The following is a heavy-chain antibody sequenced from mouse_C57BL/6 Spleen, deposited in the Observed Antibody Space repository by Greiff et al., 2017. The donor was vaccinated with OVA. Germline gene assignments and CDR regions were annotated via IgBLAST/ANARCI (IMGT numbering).Heavy chain of an antibody. J-gene: IGHJ3*01. D-gene: IGHD1-1*01. CDR3: AAGGTTPFAY. V-gene: IGHV1-26*01. Sequence: EVKLQQSGPELVKPGASVKISCKASGYTFTDYYMNWVKQSHGKSLEWIGDINPNNGGTSYNQKFKGKATLTVDKSSSTAYMELRSLTSEDSAVYYCAAGGTTPFAYWGKGTLVTVSA. CDR1: GYTFTDYY. CDR2: INPNNGGT.